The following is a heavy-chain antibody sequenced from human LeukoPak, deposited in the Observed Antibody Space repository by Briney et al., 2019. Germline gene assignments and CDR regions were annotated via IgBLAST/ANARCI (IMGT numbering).Heavy chain of an antibody. J-gene: IGHJ4*02. CDR2: ITGSTRST. D-gene: IGHD3-9*01. V-gene: IGHV3-23*01. CDR1: GFPFSSYG. CDR3: ARQRYSDY. Sequence: GGSLRLSCAASGFPFSSYGMSWVRQAPGKELEWVSGITGSTRSTYYAESVKGRFTISRDNAKNSLYLQMNSLRAEDTAVYYCARQRYSDYWGQGTLVTVSS.